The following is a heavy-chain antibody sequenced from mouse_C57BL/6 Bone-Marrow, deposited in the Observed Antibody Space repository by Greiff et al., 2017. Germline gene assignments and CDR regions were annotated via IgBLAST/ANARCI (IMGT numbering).Heavy chain of an antibody. CDR2: IYPGSGST. CDR3: AREGSTMVPYYFDY. D-gene: IGHD2-2*01. V-gene: IGHV1-55*01. J-gene: IGHJ2*01. Sequence: VQLQQPGAELVKPGASVKMSCKASGYTFTSYWITWVKQRPGQGLEWIGDIYPGSGSTNYNEKFKSKATLTVDTSSSTAYMQLSSLTSEDSAVYYCAREGSTMVPYYFDYWGQGTTLTVSS. CDR1: GYTFTSYW.